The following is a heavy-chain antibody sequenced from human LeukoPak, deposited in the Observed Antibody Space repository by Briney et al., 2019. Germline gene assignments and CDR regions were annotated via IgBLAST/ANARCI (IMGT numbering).Heavy chain of an antibody. CDR3: ARGGDGYRSPWFDP. CDR2: IYYTGST. J-gene: IGHJ5*02. CDR1: GGSISNYY. V-gene: IGHV4-59*01. D-gene: IGHD5-24*01. Sequence: SETLSLTCTVSGGSISNYYRSWFRQAPGKGLEWIGYIYYTGSTNYNPSLKSRITISLDTSKSQFSLRLISVTAADTAVYYCARGGDGYRSPWFDPWGQGTLVTVSS.